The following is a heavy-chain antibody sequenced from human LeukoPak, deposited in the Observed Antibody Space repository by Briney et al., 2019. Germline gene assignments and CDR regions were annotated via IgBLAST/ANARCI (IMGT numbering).Heavy chain of an antibody. J-gene: IGHJ4*02. CDR2: INPNSGNR. CDR3: ARVDGSPDY. Sequence: ASVKVSCKASGYTFTSLDINWMRQASGQGLEWMGWINPNSGNRGYAQQFQGRVTITRDTSISTVYMELSSLRSEDTAVYFCARVDGSPDYWGQGTLVTVSS. CDR1: GYTFTSLD. V-gene: IGHV1-8*01. D-gene: IGHD2-15*01.